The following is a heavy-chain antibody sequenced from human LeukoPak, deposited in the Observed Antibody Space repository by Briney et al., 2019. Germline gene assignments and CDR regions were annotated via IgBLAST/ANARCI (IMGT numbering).Heavy chain of an antibody. J-gene: IGHJ6*03. CDR1: GFTFDDYA. CDR3: VKPGPVAGYYWYYMDV. V-gene: IGHV3-43D*03. CDR2: ITSDSGNT. Sequence: QAGGSLRLSCAASGFTFDDYAMHWVRQAPGKGLEWVSLITSDSGNTFYADSVRGRFTVSRDNSRSSLYLQMSSLRPEDTALYYCVKPGPVAGYYWYYMDVWGKGTTVTVSS. D-gene: IGHD6-19*01.